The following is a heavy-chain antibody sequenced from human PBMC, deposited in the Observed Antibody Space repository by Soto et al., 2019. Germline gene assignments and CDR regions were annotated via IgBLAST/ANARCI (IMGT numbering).Heavy chain of an antibody. Sequence: GGSLRLSCAASGFTFSSYAMSWVRQAPGKGLEWVSAISGSGGSTYYADSVKGRFTISRDNSKNTLYLQMNSLRAEDTAVYYCVKERLRSGSYYYYYGMDVWGQGTTVTVSS. CDR2: ISGSGGST. D-gene: IGHD1-26*01. CDR1: GFTFSSYA. J-gene: IGHJ6*02. CDR3: VKERLRSGSYYYYYGMDV. V-gene: IGHV3-23*01.